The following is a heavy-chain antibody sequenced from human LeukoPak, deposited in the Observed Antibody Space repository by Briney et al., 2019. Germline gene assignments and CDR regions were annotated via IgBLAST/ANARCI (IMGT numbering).Heavy chain of an antibody. D-gene: IGHD3-16*01. CDR1: GGSISSDY. V-gene: IGHV4-59*01. Sequence: SETLSLTCTVSGGSISSDYWSWIRQPPGKGLEWIGYIYYSGSTNYNPSLKSRVTISVDTSKNQFSLKLSSVTAADTAVYYCARDALGGAFDIWGQGTMVTVSS. J-gene: IGHJ3*02. CDR3: ARDALGGAFDI. CDR2: IYYSGST.